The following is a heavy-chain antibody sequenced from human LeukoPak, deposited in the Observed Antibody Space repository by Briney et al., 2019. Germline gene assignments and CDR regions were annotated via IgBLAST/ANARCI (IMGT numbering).Heavy chain of an antibody. CDR1: GYTFTGYY. D-gene: IGHD3-3*01. CDR2: INPNSGGT. V-gene: IGHV1-2*02. CDR3: ASSFGGYAFDI. Sequence: ASVKVSCKASGYTFTGYYMHWVRQAPGQGLEWMGWINPNSGGTNYAQKFQGRVTITADESTSTAYMELSSLRSEDTAVYYCASSFGGYAFDIWGQGTMVTVSS. J-gene: IGHJ3*02.